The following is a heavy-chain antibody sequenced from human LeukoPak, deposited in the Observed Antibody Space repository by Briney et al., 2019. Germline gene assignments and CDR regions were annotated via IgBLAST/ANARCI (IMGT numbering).Heavy chain of an antibody. CDR3: ARDPGGGVGQWLGYYYYYMDV. J-gene: IGHJ6*03. V-gene: IGHV3-7*01. CDR1: GFTFSSYW. Sequence: GGSLRLSCAASGFTFSSYWMSWVRQAPGKGLEWVANIKQDGSEKYYVDSVKGRFTISRDNAKNSLFLQMNSLRGEDTAVYYCARDPGGGVGQWLGYYYYYMDVWGKGTTVTISS. CDR2: IKQDGSEK. D-gene: IGHD6-19*01.